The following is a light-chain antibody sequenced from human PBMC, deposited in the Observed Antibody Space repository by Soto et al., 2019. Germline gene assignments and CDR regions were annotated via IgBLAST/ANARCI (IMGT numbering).Light chain of an antibody. CDR2: AAS. V-gene: IGKV1-39*01. Sequence: DIQMTQSPSSLSASVGDRVTITCRASQSISSYLNWYQQKPGKAPKLLIYAASSLQSGVPSRFSGSGSETDFTLTISCLQPEDFATYYCQQSYSTPLTCGGGTKVEIK. CDR3: QQSYSTPLT. J-gene: IGKJ4*01. CDR1: QSISSY.